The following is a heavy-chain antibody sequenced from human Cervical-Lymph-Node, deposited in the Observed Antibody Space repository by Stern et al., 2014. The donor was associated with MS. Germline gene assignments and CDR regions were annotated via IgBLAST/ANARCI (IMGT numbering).Heavy chain of an antibody. D-gene: IGHD3-10*01. CDR1: GGTSNRHG. Sequence: EHLVESGAEVKKPGSSVKVSCKASGGTSNRHGISWVRQAPGQGLEWMGRIIPVLITIDYSQKFQGRVTITADESTSTTYMELSSLRYEDTAVYYCARRGSARRGSGWLDPWGQGTLVTVSS. V-gene: IGHV1-69*01. CDR2: IIPVLITI. J-gene: IGHJ5*02. CDR3: ARRGSARRGSGWLDP.